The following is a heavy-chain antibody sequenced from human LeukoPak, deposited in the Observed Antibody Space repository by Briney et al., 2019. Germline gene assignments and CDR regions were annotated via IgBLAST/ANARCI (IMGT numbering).Heavy chain of an antibody. CDR1: GFTFCIYT. Sequence: GRALRLSSATSGFTFCIYTMYRVRQAPGEGLEWVCSIFGSGGRTYYADSVKGRFTISRDNSKNTLYLQMNSLRGEDTAVYFCAKDVSETYSALGSSRSDSWGQGTLVTVYS. D-gene: IGHD3-16*02. CDR3: AKDVSETYSALGSSRSDS. CDR2: IFGSGGRT. J-gene: IGHJ4*02. V-gene: IGHV3-23*01.